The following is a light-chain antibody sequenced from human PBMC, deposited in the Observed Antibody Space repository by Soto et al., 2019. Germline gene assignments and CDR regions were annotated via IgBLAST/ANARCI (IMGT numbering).Light chain of an antibody. CDR1: QSVSSSS. Sequence: EIGLTQSPGTLSLSPGERATLSCRASQSVSSSSLAWYQQKPGQAPSLLIYGASTRATGIPDRFSGSGSGTDFTLTISRLEPEDFAVYYCQHYGSSPRYTFGHGKNLESK. CDR2: GAS. CDR3: QHYGSSPRYT. J-gene: IGKJ2*01. V-gene: IGKV3-20*01.